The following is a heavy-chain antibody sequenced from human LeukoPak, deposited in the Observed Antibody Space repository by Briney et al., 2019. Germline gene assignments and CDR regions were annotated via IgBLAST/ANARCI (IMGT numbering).Heavy chain of an antibody. V-gene: IGHV4-38-2*02. J-gene: IGHJ4*02. D-gene: IGHD6-19*01. Sequence: PSEALSLTCAVSGYSISSGYYWGWIRQPPGKGLEWIGSIYHSGSTYYNPSLKSRVTISVDTSKNQFSLKLSSVTAADTAVYYCARDSGSGWPIDYWGQGTLVTVSS. CDR1: GYSISSGYY. CDR2: IYHSGST. CDR3: ARDSGSGWPIDY.